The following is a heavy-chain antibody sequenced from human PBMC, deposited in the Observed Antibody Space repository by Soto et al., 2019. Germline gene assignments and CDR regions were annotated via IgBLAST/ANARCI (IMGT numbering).Heavy chain of an antibody. CDR3: ACDSARARRCPNHSCYFSL. CDR1: GGTFSSYA. D-gene: IGHD2-15*01. J-gene: IGHJ2*01. Sequence: QVQLVQSGAEVKKPGSSVKVSCKASGGTFSSYAISWVRQAPGQGLEWMGGIIPIFGTANYEPKFQGRVTITANNSTSKASSEPNSLRSGHTAVYSCACDSARARRCPNHSCYFSLWGRGTLVTVSS. CDR2: IIPIFGTA. V-gene: IGHV1-69*14.